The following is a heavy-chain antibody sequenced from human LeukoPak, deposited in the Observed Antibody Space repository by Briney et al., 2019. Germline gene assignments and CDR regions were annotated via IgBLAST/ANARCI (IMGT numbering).Heavy chain of an antibody. CDR1: GFTFSSYW. J-gene: IGHJ5*02. CDR3: ARDAGNSGYGCDL. Sequence: GGSLRLSCAASGFTFSSYWMSWVRQAPGKGLEWVANIKQDGSEKYYVDSVKGRFTISRDNARNSLYLQMNNLRGEDTAIYYCARDAGNSGYGCDLWGQGTLVTVSS. D-gene: IGHD5-12*01. V-gene: IGHV3-7*01. CDR2: IKQDGSEK.